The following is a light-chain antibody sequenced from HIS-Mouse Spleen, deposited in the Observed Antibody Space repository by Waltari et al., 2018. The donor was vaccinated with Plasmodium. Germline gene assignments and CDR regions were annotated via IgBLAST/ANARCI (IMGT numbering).Light chain of an antibody. CDR1: SSDVGRYNL. V-gene: IGLV2-23*01. Sequence: QSALTQPASVSGSPGQSITISFTGTSSDVGRYNLVSWYQQHPGKAPKLMIYEGSKRPSGVSNRFSGSKSGNTASLTISGLQAEDEADYYCCSYAGSSTNWVFGGGTKLTVL. CDR2: EGS. J-gene: IGLJ3*02. CDR3: CSYAGSSTNWV.